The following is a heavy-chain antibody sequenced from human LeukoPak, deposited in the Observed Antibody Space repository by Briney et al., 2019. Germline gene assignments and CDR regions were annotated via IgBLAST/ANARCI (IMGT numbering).Heavy chain of an antibody. Sequence: GGSLRLSCAASGFSFNYYALHWVRQAPGKGREGVAVVSFDGSKKYYTDSVRGRLTISRDNAKNSLYLQMNSLRVEDTAVYYCASFGSSWDFAYWGQGTLVTVSS. D-gene: IGHD6-13*01. J-gene: IGHJ4*02. CDR2: VSFDGSKK. V-gene: IGHV3-30-3*01. CDR1: GFSFNYYA. CDR3: ASFGSSWDFAY.